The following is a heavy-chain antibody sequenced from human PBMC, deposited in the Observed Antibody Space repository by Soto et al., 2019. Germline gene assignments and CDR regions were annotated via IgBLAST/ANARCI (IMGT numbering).Heavy chain of an antibody. CDR2: ISSSGGTV. CDR1: GFTFSSFD. V-gene: IGHV3-48*03. D-gene: IGHD6-13*01. J-gene: IGHJ3*01. Sequence: GGSLRLSCAASGFTFSSFDMALVLQAAGKGLEWVSYISSSGGTVFYADSVKGRFTISRDNAKTSLFLQMASLRAEDTSIYFCARFAGSSSRRVFDLWGQGTMVTVSS. CDR3: ARFAGSSSRRVFDL.